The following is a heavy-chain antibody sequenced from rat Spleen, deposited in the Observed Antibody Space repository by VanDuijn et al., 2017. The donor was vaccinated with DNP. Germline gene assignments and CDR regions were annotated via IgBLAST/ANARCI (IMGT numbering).Heavy chain of an antibody. CDR1: GSSIISNY. J-gene: IGHJ3*01. CDR2: ISYSGST. D-gene: IGHD4-2*01. Sequence: EVQLQESGPGLVKPSQSLSLTCSVTGSSIISNYWAWIRKFPGNKMEWSGYISYSGSTNYNPSLKSRISITRDTSKNLFFLHLNSVTTEDTATYYCARGGAGIWFAYWGQGTLVTVSS. CDR3: ARGGAGIWFAY. V-gene: IGHV3-1*01.